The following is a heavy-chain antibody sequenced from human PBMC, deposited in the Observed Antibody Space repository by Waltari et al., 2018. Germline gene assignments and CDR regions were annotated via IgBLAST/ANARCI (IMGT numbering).Heavy chain of an antibody. J-gene: IGHJ6*02. D-gene: IGHD5-12*01. CDR1: GVIFSNAW. V-gene: IGHV3-7*01. Sequence: EVQLVESGGGLVQPGGSLRLACAAAGVIFSNAWMSWARQAPGKGLEWVATIKQDGSAKYYVDSVKGRFTISRDNAKNSLCLQMNSLRAEDTAVYYCASGLGYSGPGVWGQGTTVTVSS. CDR2: IKQDGSAK. CDR3: ASGLGYSGPGV.